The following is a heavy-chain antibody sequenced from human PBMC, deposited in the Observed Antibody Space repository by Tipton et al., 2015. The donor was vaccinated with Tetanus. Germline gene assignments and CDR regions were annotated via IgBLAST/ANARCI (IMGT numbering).Heavy chain of an antibody. CDR3: AREDVYYHDGSGFYAFDV. D-gene: IGHD3-22*01. Sequence: TLSLTCSVSGGSISNYYWNWIRQPAGQGLELIGRLYVTGATNHSPALQSRVTMSIYRAKNQLSLTLTSVTAADAAMYYCAREDVYYHDGSGFYAFDVWGRGTMVAVSS. J-gene: IGHJ3*01. CDR1: GGSISNYY. CDR2: LYVTGAT. V-gene: IGHV4-4*07.